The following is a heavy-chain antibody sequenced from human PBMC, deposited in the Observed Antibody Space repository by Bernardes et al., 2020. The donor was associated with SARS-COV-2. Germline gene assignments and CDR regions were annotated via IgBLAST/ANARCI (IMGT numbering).Heavy chain of an antibody. J-gene: IGHJ5*02. D-gene: IGHD4-17*01. CDR2: ISSSSSYI. V-gene: IGHV3-21*01. CDR1: GFTFSSYS. Sequence: GGSLCLSCAASGFTFSSYSMNWVRQAPGKGLEWVSSISSSSSYIYYADSVKGRFTISRDNAKNSLYLQMNSLRAEDTAVYYCARDQHGDYEIGWFDPWGQGTLVTVSS. CDR3: ARDQHGDYEIGWFDP.